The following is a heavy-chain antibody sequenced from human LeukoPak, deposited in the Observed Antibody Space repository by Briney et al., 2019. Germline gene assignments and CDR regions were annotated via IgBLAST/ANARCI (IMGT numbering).Heavy chain of an antibody. D-gene: IGHD3-10*01. CDR2: INEDGSEK. V-gene: IGHV3-7*04. Sequence: AGSLRLSCAASGFTFSRYWMTWFRQAPGKGLEWVANINEDGSEKYYADSVKWRFTISRDNAKNSLNLQMITLRAEDTAVYYCARDSSRDSGSSNDCWGQGTLVTVSS. J-gene: IGHJ4*02. CDR1: GFTFSRYW. CDR3: ARDSSRDSGSSNDC.